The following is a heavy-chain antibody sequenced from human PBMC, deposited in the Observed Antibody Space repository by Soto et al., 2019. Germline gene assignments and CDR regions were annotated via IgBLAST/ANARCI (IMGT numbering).Heavy chain of an antibody. Sequence: SETLSLTCAVSGYSISSGYYWGWIRQPPGKGLECIGSIYHSGSTYYNPSLKSRVTISVDPSKNQFSLKLIAVTAADTAAYYCASSRALSSYCPFEPWGQGSLVT. CDR3: ASSRALSSYCPFEP. CDR1: GYSISSGYY. D-gene: IGHD1-26*01. CDR2: IYHSGST. J-gene: IGHJ5*02. V-gene: IGHV4-38-2*01.